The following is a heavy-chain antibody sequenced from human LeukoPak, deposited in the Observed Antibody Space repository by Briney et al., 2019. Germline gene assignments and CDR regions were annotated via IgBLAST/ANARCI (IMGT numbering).Heavy chain of an antibody. D-gene: IGHD3-10*01. CDR3: AKCRALWFGELPFDY. CDR2: IYYSGST. J-gene: IGHJ4*02. V-gene: IGHV4-39*01. Sequence: SETLSLTCTVSGGSISSSSYYWGWIRQPPGKGLEWIGSIYYSGSTYYNPSLKSRVTISVDTSKNQFSLKLSSVTAADTAVYHCAKCRALWFGELPFDYWGQGTLVTVSS. CDR1: GGSISSSSYY.